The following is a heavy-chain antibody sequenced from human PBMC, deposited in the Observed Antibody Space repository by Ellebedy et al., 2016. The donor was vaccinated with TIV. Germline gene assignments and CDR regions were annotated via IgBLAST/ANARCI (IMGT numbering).Heavy chain of an antibody. V-gene: IGHV3-30*02. CDR3: ARDSYPYYFDY. CDR1: GFTFSTYG. D-gene: IGHD2-2*01. CDR2: IRSDGSNK. J-gene: IGHJ4*02. Sequence: GESLKISCAASGFTFSTYGMHWVRQAPGKGLEWVAFIRSDGSNKFYADSVKGRYTISRDNSKNTLYLQMNSLRPEDTAVYHCARDSYPYYFDYWGQGTLVTVSS.